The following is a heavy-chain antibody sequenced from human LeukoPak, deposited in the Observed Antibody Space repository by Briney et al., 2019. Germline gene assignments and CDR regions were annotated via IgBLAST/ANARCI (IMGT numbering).Heavy chain of an antibody. V-gene: IGHV1-2*02. J-gene: IGHJ6*02. D-gene: IGHD6-19*01. CDR1: GYTFTGYY. Sequence: ASVKVSCKASGYTFTGYYMHWVRQAPGQGLAWMGWINPNSGGTNYAQKFQGRVTMTRDTSISTAYMELSRLRSDDTAVYYCAREGSSGWYYYYGMDVWGQGTTVTVSS. CDR3: AREGSSGWYYYYGMDV. CDR2: INPNSGGT.